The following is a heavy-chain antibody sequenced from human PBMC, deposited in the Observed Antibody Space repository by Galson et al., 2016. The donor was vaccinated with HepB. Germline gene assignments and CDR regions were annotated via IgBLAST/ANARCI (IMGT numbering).Heavy chain of an antibody. D-gene: IGHD3-3*01. J-gene: IGHJ6*03. CDR3: SKDSRHPTFGVLNHGLLSHMDV. Sequence: SLRLSCAASGFTFNTYAIHWVRQAPGKGLEWVAVISYDGTNKYSANSVRGRFTISRDNSKNILFLHVNSLRAEDTAIYYCSKDSRHPTFGVLNHGLLSHMDVWGKGTTVTVSS. CDR1: GFTFNTYA. V-gene: IGHV3-30-3*01. CDR2: ISYDGTNK.